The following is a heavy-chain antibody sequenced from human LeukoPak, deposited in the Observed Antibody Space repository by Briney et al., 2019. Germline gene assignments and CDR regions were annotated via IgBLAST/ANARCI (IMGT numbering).Heavy chain of an antibody. CDR1: GYTFTSYD. Sequence: ASVKVSCKASGYTFTSYDINWVRQATGQGLEWMGWMNPNSGNTGYAQKLQGRVTMTRNTSISTAYMELSSLRSEDTAVYYCARGESSYDFWSGYSTYWGQGTLVTVSS. V-gene: IGHV1-8*01. J-gene: IGHJ4*02. CDR2: MNPNSGNT. CDR3: ARGESSYDFWSGYSTY. D-gene: IGHD3-3*01.